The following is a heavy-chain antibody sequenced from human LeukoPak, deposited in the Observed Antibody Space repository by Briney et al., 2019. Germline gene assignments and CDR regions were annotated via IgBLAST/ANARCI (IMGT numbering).Heavy chain of an antibody. D-gene: IGHD7-27*01. CDR1: GFTFTNYA. CDR3: ARDPGDRWFFDL. Sequence: GGSLRLSCAASGFTFTNYAMDWVRQAPGKGLEWVSLISRSSATTYYADSVKGRFTISRDNSRNTLYLQMTSLRAEDTAVYYCARDPGDRWFFDLWGRGTLVTVSS. V-gene: IGHV3-23*01. CDR2: ISRSSATT. J-gene: IGHJ2*01.